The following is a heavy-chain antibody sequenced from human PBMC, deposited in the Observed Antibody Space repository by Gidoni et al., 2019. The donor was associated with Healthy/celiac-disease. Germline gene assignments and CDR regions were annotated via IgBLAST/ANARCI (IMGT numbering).Heavy chain of an antibody. CDR2: IIPSLGIA. J-gene: IGHJ6*02. Sequence: QVQLVQSGAEVKKPGSSVKVSCTASGGTFSSYAISWVRQAPGQGLEWMGRIIPSLGIANYAKKVKGRVTITADKSTSTDYMERSSLRSEDTAVYYCARKVVVAARLTDGMDVGGQGTTVTVSS. D-gene: IGHD2-15*01. CDR1: GGTFSSYA. V-gene: IGHV1-69*04. CDR3: ARKVVVAARLTDGMDV.